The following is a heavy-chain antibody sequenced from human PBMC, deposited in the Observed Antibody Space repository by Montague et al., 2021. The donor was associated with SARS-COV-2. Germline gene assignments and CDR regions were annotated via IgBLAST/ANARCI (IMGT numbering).Heavy chain of an antibody. CDR1: GDSVSSNSAT. J-gene: IGHJ4*02. CDR3: ARERWAVGVSFDY. D-gene: IGHD1-26*01. Sequence: CAISGDSVSSNSATWHWIRQSPSRGLEWLGRTYYRSRRSNDYAVSVRSRIIINPDTSTNQFSLQLSSVTPEDTAVYFCARERWAVGVSFDYWGQGTLVTVSS. CDR2: TYYRSRRSN. V-gene: IGHV6-1*01.